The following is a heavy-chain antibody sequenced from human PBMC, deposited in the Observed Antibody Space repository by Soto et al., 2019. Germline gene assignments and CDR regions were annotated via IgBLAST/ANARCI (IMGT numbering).Heavy chain of an antibody. CDR1: GYSISSGYY. CDR3: ARGGIAVAKYNWFDP. V-gene: IGHV4-38-2*01. J-gene: IGHJ5*02. D-gene: IGHD6-19*01. Sequence: PSETLSLTCAVSGYSISSGYYWGWIQQPPGKGLEWIGSIYHSGSTYYNPSLKSRVTISVDTSKNQFSLKLSSVTAADTAVYYCARGGIAVAKYNWFDPWGQGTLVTVSS. CDR2: IYHSGST.